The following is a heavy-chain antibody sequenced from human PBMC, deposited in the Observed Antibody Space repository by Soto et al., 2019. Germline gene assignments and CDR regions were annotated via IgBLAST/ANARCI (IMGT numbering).Heavy chain of an antibody. CDR2: INSDGSST. Sequence: EVQLVESGGGLVRPGGSLRLSCAASGFTFSSYWMHWVRQAPGKGLVWVSRINSDGSSTSYADSVKGRFTISRDNAKNTLYLQMNSLRAEDTAVYYCAREELRFGELFTPYDYWGQGTLVTVSS. CDR3: AREELRFGELFTPYDY. V-gene: IGHV3-74*01. CDR1: GFTFSSYW. J-gene: IGHJ4*02. D-gene: IGHD3-10*01.